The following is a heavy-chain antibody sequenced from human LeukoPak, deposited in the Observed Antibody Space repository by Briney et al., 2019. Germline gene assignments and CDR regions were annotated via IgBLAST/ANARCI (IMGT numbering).Heavy chain of an antibody. V-gene: IGHV3-7*01. CDR3: ARGVSSAIDW. CDR2: INGDGRDT. D-gene: IGHD3-22*01. J-gene: IGHJ4*02. Sequence: GGSLRLSCAASGLSFSSYWRNWVRQAPGKGLEWVANINGDGRDTYYVGSVRGRFTISRDNADNSLYLQMNSLRGDDTAVYYCARGVSSAIDWWGQGTLVTVSS. CDR1: GLSFSSYW.